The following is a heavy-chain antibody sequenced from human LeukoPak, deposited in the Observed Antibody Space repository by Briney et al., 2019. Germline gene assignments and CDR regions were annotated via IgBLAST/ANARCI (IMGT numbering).Heavy chain of an antibody. CDR3: AGIPTSGYYGRHDY. D-gene: IGHD3-3*01. CDR1: GGSISSSSYY. J-gene: IGHJ4*02. V-gene: IGHV4-39*07. CDR2: IYYSGST. Sequence: SETLSLTCTVSGGSISSSSYYWGWIRQPPGKGLEWIGSIYYSGSTYYNPSLKSRVTISVDTSKNQFSLKLSSVTAADTAVYYCAGIPTSGYYGRHDYWGQGTLVIVSS.